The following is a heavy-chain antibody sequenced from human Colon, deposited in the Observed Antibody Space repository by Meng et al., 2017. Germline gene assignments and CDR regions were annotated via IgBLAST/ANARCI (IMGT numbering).Heavy chain of an antibody. D-gene: IGHD1-26*01. CDR1: GTSVSSGNHY. CDR3: AGGPWEFDY. V-gene: IGHV4-61*01. Sequence: QAHGSGPRLLGPSATPALSCTVSGTSVSSGNHYWSWIRQPPGKGLEYIAYVDYSGSTHYNPSLKSRVTMSVDTSKKQLSLKLSSVTAADTAVYYCAGGPWEFDYWGQGTLVTVSS. J-gene: IGHJ4*02. CDR2: VDYSGST.